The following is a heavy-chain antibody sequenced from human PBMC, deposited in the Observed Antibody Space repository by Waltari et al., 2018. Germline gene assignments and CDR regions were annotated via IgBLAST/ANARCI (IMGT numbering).Heavy chain of an antibody. CDR3: AKYISRGRELIA. Sequence: EVQLLESGGDLVQPGGSLRIPCVGSGFIFGAYAMIWVRQAPGKGLGWVSGLSAKSDFTNYADSVKGRFTISRDNSKNTLYLQMNSLRVDDTALYYCAKYISRGRELIAWGQGTLVTVSS. CDR2: LSAKSDFT. J-gene: IGHJ4*02. CDR1: GFIFGAYA. V-gene: IGHV3-23*01. D-gene: IGHD1-7*01.